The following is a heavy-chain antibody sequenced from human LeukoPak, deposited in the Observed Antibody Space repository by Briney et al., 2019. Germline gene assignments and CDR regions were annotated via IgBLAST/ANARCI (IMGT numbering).Heavy chain of an antibody. CDR2: IGSDNKS. CDR3: AKDRYCSSSSCHPDY. J-gene: IGHJ4*02. Sequence: PGGSLRLSCEASGFTFSAYAMTWVRQAPGKGLEWVSSIGSDNKSHCSEPVKGRFAISRDNSKSIVFLQLNSLRAEDTAVYYCAKDRYCSSSSCHPDYWGQGTLVTVSS. V-gene: IGHV3-23*01. CDR1: GFTFSAYA. D-gene: IGHD2-2*01.